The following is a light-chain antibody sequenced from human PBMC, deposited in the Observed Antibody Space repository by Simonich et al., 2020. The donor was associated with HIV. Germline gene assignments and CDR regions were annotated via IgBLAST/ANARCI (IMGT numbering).Light chain of an antibody. CDR1: STVVGGYNY. CDR3: CSYAGSYTSYVV. J-gene: IGLJ2*01. CDR2: DVS. V-gene: IGLV2-11*01. Sequence: QSALTQPRSVSGSPGQSVTISCTGTSTVVGGYNYVSWYQQHPGKATKLMIYDVSKLPSGVPDRFSGSKSGNTASLTISGLQAEDEADYYCCSYAGSYTSYVVFGGGTKLTVL.